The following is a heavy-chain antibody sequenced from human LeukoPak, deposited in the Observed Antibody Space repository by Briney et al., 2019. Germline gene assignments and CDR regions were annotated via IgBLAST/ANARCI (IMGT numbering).Heavy chain of an antibody. CDR3: ARLAERWLQSDAFDI. CDR1: GYTFTSYY. Sequence: ASVKVSCKASGYTFTSYYMHWVRQAPGQGLEWMGIINPSGGSTSYAQKFQGRVTMTRDMSTSTVYMELSSLRSEDTAVYYCARLAERWLQSDAFDIWGQGTMVTVSS. D-gene: IGHD5-24*01. J-gene: IGHJ3*02. CDR2: INPSGGST. V-gene: IGHV1-46*01.